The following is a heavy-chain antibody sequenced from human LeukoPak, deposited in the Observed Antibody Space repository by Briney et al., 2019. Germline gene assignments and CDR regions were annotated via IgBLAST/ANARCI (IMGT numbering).Heavy chain of an antibody. CDR3: ARDKVNDFYDTTAYDY. Sequence: GGSLRLSCAAAGFTFDDHAMSWVRHAPGEGLEWVSGISWNGESTGYGDSVKGRFTISRDNAKNFLYLQMNSLRAEDTALYFCARDKVNDFYDTTAYDYWGQGTLVTVSS. D-gene: IGHD3-22*01. V-gene: IGHV3-20*04. CDR1: GFTFDDHA. CDR2: ISWNGEST. J-gene: IGHJ4*02.